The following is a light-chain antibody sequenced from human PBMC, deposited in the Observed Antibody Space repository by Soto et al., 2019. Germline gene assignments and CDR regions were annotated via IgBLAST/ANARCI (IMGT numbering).Light chain of an antibody. CDR1: QSISSW. Sequence: DIQMTQSPSTLSASVGARVTITCRASQSISSWLAWYQQKPGKAPKILIYDASSLESGVPSRFRGSGSGTEFTLTISSLKPDDFETYYCQQYNSYTWTFGQGTKVDIK. CDR2: DAS. J-gene: IGKJ1*01. CDR3: QQYNSYTWT. V-gene: IGKV1-5*01.